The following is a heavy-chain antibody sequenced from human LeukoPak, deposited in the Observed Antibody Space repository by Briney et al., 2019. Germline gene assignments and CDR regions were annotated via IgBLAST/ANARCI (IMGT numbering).Heavy chain of an antibody. V-gene: IGHV4-59*01. D-gene: IGHD1-14*01. CDR1: GGSISSYY. J-gene: IGHJ6*03. Sequence: SETLSPTCTVSGGSISSYYWSWIRQPPGKGLEWIGYIYYSGSTNYNPSLKSRVTISVDTSKNQFSLKLSSVTAADTAVYYCATQPPGASGIYYFYIDVWGKGTTVTISS. CDR2: IYYSGST. CDR3: ATQPPGASGIYYFYIDV.